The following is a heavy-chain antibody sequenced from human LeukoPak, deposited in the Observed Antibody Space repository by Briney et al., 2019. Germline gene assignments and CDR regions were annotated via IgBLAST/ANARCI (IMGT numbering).Heavy chain of an antibody. CDR2: IYYSGST. CDR3: AGSSGYYYPLRY. D-gene: IGHD3-22*01. CDR1: GGSISSYY. J-gene: IGHJ4*02. Sequence: PSETLSLTCTVSGGSISSYYWSWIRQPPGKGLEWIGYIYYSGSTNYNPSLKSRVTISVDTSKNQFSLKLSSVTAADTAVYYCAGSSGYYYPLRYWGQGTLVTVSS. V-gene: IGHV4-59*08.